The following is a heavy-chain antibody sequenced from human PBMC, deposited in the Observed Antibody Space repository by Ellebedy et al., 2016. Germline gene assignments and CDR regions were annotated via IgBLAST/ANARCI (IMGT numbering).Heavy chain of an antibody. V-gene: IGHV3-7*01. D-gene: IGHD1-7*01. CDR3: ARWNFCFDY. CDR2: IKQDGSEK. CDR1: GFTFSFYW. Sequence: GGSLRLSXAASGFTFSFYWMTWVRQAPGKGLEWVANIKQDGSEKYYVDSVKGRFTISRDNAKNSLYLQMNNLRAEDTAVYYCARWNFCFDYWGQGTRFTVSS. J-gene: IGHJ4*02.